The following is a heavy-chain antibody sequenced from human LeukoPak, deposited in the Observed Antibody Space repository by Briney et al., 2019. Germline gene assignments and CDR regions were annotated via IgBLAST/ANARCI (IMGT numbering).Heavy chain of an antibody. CDR3: ARRYTYGYFDY. J-gene: IGHJ4*02. CDR1: GGSISSYY. Sequence: ASETLSLTCSVSGGSISSYYWSWIRQPPGKGLEWIGYIYYSGSTNYNPSLKSRVTISVDTSKNQFSLNLSSVTAADTAVYYCARRYTYGYFDYWGQGTLVTVSS. D-gene: IGHD5-18*01. V-gene: IGHV4-59*08. CDR2: IYYSGST.